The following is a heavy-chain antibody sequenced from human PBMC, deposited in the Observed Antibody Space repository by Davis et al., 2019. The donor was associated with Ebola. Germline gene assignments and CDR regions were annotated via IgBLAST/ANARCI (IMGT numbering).Heavy chain of an antibody. Sequence: GGSLRLSCAASGFTFSSYAMHWVRQAPGKGLEWVAVISYDGSNKYYADSVKGRLTISRDNSKNTLYLQTNSLRAEDTAVYYCARDPLPGEPYYYGMDVWGQGTTVTVSS. CDR2: ISYDGSNK. CDR1: GFTFSSYA. V-gene: IGHV3-30*04. J-gene: IGHJ6*02. D-gene: IGHD1-14*01. CDR3: ARDPLPGEPYYYGMDV.